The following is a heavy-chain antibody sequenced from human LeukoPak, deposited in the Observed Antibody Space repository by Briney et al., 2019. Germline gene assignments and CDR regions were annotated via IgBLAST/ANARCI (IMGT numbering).Heavy chain of an antibody. CDR2: INSDGGTT. J-gene: IGHJ4*02. CDR1: GFTFSNYW. Sequence: GGSLRLSCAASGFTFSNYWTHWVRQAPGKGLVWVSRINSDGGTTTYADSVKGRFTISRDNAKNTVYLQMNSLRAEDTAVYYCTRGGVDYWGQGTLVTVSS. CDR3: TRGGVDY. V-gene: IGHV3-74*01. D-gene: IGHD3-16*01.